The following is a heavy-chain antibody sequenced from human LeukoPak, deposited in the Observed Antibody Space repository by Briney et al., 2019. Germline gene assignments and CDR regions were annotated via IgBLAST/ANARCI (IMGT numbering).Heavy chain of an antibody. J-gene: IGHJ4*02. V-gene: IGHV5-51*01. D-gene: IGHD3-22*01. CDR3: ARGGPYDSSGYDYQYYFDY. Sequence: GESLKISCKGSGYSFTSYWIGWVRQMPGKGLEWMGIIYPGDSDTRYSPSFQGQVTLSAEKSINTAYPQWSSLKASDTAIYYCARGGPYDSSGYDYQYYFDYWGQGTLVTVSS. CDR1: GYSFTSYW. CDR2: IYPGDSDT.